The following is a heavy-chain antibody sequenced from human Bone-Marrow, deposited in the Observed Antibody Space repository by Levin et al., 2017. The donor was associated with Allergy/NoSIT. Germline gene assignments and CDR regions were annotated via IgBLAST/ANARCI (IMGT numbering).Heavy chain of an antibody. D-gene: IGHD1-14*01. CDR1: GFTFSDFW. V-gene: IGHV3-7*01. Sequence: LTGGSLRLSCAASGFTFSDFWMIWVRQAPGKGLEWVAKIKQDGSEKYYVDSVKGRFAISRDNAENSLFLQMNSLRPEDTAVYYCARRGGGNPDYWGQGTLVTVSS. J-gene: IGHJ4*02. CDR3: ARRGGGNPDY. CDR2: IKQDGSEK.